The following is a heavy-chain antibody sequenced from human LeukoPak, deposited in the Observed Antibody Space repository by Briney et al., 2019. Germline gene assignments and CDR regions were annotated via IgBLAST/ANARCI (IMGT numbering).Heavy chain of an antibody. D-gene: IGHD3-22*01. V-gene: IGHV3-33*08. CDR1: GFTFSSYE. CDR3: ARNYYDSSSSNWFDP. Sequence: GGSLRLSCAASGFTFSSYEMNWVRQAPGKGLEWVAVIWYDGSNENYADSVKGRFTISRDNSKNTLYLQMNSLRAEDTAVYYCARNYYDSSSSNWFDPWGQGTLVTVSS. CDR2: IWYDGSNE. J-gene: IGHJ5*02.